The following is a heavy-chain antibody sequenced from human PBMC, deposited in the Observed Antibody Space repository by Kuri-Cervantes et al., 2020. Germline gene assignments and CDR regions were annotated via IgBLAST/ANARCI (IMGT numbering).Heavy chain of an antibody. D-gene: IGHD6-13*01. Sequence: GSLRLSCAVSGYSISSNYFWGWIRQPPGKGLELIGTLYHSGNTYYNPSLESRVTISLDTSKNQFSLKLSSVTAADTAVYYCARGKYSSSWYGYYYMDVWGQGTLVTVSS. V-gene: IGHV4-38-2*01. CDR2: LYHSGNT. CDR1: GYSISSNYF. J-gene: IGHJ6*03. CDR3: ARGKYSSSWYGYYYMDV.